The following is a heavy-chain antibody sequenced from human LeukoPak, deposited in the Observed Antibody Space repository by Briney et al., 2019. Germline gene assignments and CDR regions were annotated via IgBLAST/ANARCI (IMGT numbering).Heavy chain of an antibody. D-gene: IGHD3-22*01. CDR3: ARDPNSSDYYNSSGYYQLDAFDI. V-gene: IGHV3-48*01. CDR1: GFTFSSYS. Sequence: GGSLRLSCAASGFTFSSYSMNWVRQAPGKGLEWVSYISSSSSTIYYADSVKGRFTISRDNAKNSLYLQMNSLRAEDTAVYYCARDPNSSDYYNSSGYYQLDAFDIWGQGTMVTVPS. CDR2: ISSSSSTI. J-gene: IGHJ3*02.